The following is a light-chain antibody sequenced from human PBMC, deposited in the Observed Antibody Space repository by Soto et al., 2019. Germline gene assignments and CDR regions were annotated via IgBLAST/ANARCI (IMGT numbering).Light chain of an antibody. CDR2: GAS. V-gene: IGKV3D-15*01. Sequence: ERVMTQSPATLSVSPGDRATLSCRASQSISNNLAWYQQKPGQTPRLLLFGASTRATGTPARFSGSGSGTEFTLTISSLQSEDFAVYYCQQYNDWPLSFGGGTKVEIK. CDR3: QQYNDWPLS. J-gene: IGKJ4*01. CDR1: QSISNN.